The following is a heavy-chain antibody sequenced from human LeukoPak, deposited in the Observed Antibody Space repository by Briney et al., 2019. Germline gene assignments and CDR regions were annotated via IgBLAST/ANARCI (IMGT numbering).Heavy chain of an antibody. CDR1: GFTFKSYL. D-gene: IGHD3-22*01. J-gene: IGHJ4*02. CDR2: INGGGSST. Sequence: GGSLRLSCAASGFTFKSYLMTWVRQAPGKGLEWVSSINGGGSSTSYADSVKGRFTISRDNSKTTLLLQMNNPRAEDTAVYYCARQLGYCDSGACYFDYWGQGTLVTVSS. CDR3: ARQLGYCDSGACYFDY. V-gene: IGHV3-23*01.